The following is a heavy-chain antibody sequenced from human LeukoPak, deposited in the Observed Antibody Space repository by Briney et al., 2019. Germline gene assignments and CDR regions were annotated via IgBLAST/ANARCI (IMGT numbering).Heavy chain of an antibody. Sequence: AASVKVSCKASGGTFSSYAISWVRQAPGQGLEWMGGIIPIFGTANYAQKFQGRVTITADESTSTAYMELSSLRSEDTAVYYCAKDPDILTGYSHAYFDYWGQGTLVTVSS. CDR3: AKDPDILTGYSHAYFDY. V-gene: IGHV1-69*13. CDR1: GGTFSSYA. CDR2: IIPIFGTA. D-gene: IGHD3-9*01. J-gene: IGHJ4*02.